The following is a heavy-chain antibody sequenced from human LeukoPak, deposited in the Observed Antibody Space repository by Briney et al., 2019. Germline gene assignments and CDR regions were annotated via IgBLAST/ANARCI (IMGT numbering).Heavy chain of an antibody. Sequence: PGRSLRLSCAASGYTFSSYGMHWVRQAPGKGLEWVAVISYDGSNKYYADSVKGRFTISRDNAKNSLYLQMNSLRAEDTAVYYCAGVVRYDSSNPSLDYWGQGILVIVSS. CDR1: GYTFSSYG. D-gene: IGHD3-22*01. CDR3: AGVVRYDSSNPSLDY. J-gene: IGHJ4*02. CDR2: ISYDGSNK. V-gene: IGHV3-30*03.